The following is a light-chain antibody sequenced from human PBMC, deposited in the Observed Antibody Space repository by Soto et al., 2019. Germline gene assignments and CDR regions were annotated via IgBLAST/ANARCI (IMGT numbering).Light chain of an antibody. CDR1: QSVGSS. CDR2: AAS. V-gene: IGKV3-11*01. Sequence: ETILTQSPATLSLSPGEGATLSCRASQSVGSSLAWYQQKPGQAPRLLIYAASLRATGIPARFSGSGSGTDFTLTISSLEPEDFAIYYCQQRSNWPRAFGQGTKLDIK. CDR3: QQRSNWPRA. J-gene: IGKJ2*01.